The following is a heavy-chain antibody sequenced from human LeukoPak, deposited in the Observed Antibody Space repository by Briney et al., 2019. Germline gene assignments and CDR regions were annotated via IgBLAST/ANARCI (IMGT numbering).Heavy chain of an antibody. V-gene: IGHV3-23*01. J-gene: IGHJ4*02. D-gene: IGHD3-22*01. Sequence: GGSLRLSCAASGFTFSSYAMSWVRQAPGKGLEWVSAISGSGGSTYYADSVKGRFTISRDNSENTLYVQMNSLRAEDTAVYYCARSLVVVTPAYYFDYWGQGTLVIVSS. CDR3: ARSLVVVTPAYYFDY. CDR2: ISGSGGST. CDR1: GFTFSSYA.